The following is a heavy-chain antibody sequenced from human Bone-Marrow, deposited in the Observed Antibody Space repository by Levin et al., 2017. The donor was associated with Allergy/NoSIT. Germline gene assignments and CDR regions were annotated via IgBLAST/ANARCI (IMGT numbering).Heavy chain of an antibody. CDR2: INEDGSEK. CDR1: QFTFTNLW. J-gene: IGHJ6*02. V-gene: IGHV3-7*01. CDR3: ATGHYHMGV. Sequence: PGGSLRLSCAASQFTFTNLWMTWVRQAPGKGLEWVAHINEDGSEKYYMDSVKGRFTISRENAKNSLYLQMNSLRAEDTAMYFCATGHYHMGVWGQGTTVTVSS.